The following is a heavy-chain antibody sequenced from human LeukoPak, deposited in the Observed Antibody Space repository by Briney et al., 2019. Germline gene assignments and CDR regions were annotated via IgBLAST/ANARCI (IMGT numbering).Heavy chain of an antibody. CDR3: ARAPIFGQLVRNGLSYYYMDV. CDR2: ISAYNGNT. V-gene: IGHV1-18*01. D-gene: IGHD6-6*01. CDR1: GYTFTSYG. Sequence: GASVKVSCKASGYTFTSYGISWVRQAPGQGLEWMGWISAYNGNTNYAQKLQGRVTMTTDTSTSTAYMELRSLRSDDTAVYYCARAPIFGQLVRNGLSYYYMDVWGKGTTVTVSS. J-gene: IGHJ6*03.